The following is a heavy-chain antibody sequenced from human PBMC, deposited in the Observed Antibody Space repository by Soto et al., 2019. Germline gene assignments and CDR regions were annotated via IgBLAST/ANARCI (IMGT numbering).Heavy chain of an antibody. CDR3: ARTIAAVGIVGWFDP. CDR1: GFSLSTNGMC. CDR2: IDWDDDK. Sequence: ESGPTLVNPTQTLTLTCTFSGFSLSTNGMCVSWIRQPPGRALEWLARIDWDDDKYYSTSLKTRLTISKDTSKNQVVLTMTNMDPVDTATYYCARTIAAVGIVGWFDPWGQGTLVTVSS. V-gene: IGHV2-70*11. D-gene: IGHD6-13*01. J-gene: IGHJ5*02.